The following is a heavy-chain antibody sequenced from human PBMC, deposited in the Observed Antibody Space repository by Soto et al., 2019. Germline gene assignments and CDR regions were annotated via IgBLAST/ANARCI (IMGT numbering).Heavy chain of an antibody. CDR2: ISYDGSNK. J-gene: IGHJ4*02. V-gene: IGHV3-30*18. CDR3: AKDWAAAGTVYGYFDY. D-gene: IGHD6-13*01. Sequence: QVQLVASGGGVVQPGRSLRLSCAASGFTFSSYGMHWVRQAPGTGLEWVEVISYDGSNKYYADSVTGRFTISRDNSKNTLYLQMNSLRAEDTAVYYCAKDWAAAGTVYGYFDYGGQGTLVTVSS. CDR1: GFTFSSYG.